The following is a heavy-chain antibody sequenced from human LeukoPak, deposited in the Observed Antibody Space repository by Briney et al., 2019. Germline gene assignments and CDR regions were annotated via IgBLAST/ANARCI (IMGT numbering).Heavy chain of an antibody. CDR2: ISYDGSNK. CDR3: ARCTNGAWYYFDY. D-gene: IGHD2-8*01. Sequence: GGSLRLSCAASGFTISSYAMHWVRQAPGKGLEWVAVISYDGSNKYYADSVKGRFTISRDNSKNSLYLQMNSLRAEDTAVYYCARCTNGAWYYFDYWGQGTLVTVSS. J-gene: IGHJ4*02. CDR1: GFTISSYA. V-gene: IGHV3-30*04.